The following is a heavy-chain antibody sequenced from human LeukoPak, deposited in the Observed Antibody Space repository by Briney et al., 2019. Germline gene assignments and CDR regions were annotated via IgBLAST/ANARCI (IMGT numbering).Heavy chain of an antibody. V-gene: IGHV1-69*13. D-gene: IGHD3-22*01. CDR3: ARPMTDYCDRGGYCGLYGL. J-gene: IGHJ4*02. CDR1: GYTFTSYG. CDR2: IIPISDSA. Sequence: ASVKVSCKASGYTFTSYGISWVRQAPGQSPEWMGGIIPISDSAHSAKRFQGRLTITAEESTSTVYMELSFLTSEDTAVYYCARPMTDYCDRGGYCGLYGLWGQGTLVIVSS.